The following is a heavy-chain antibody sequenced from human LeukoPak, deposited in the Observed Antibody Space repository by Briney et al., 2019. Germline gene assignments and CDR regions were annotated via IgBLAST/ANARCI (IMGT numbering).Heavy chain of an antibody. CDR2: INPNSGGT. V-gene: IGHV1-2*02. Sequence: ASVKVSCKASGYTFTGYYMHWVRQAPGQRLEWMGWINPNSGGTNYAQKFQGRVTMTRDTSISTAYMELSRLRSDDTAVYYCARATAFLLWFGELMGAFDIWGQGTMVTVSS. D-gene: IGHD3-10*01. CDR3: ARATAFLLWFGELMGAFDI. J-gene: IGHJ3*02. CDR1: GYTFTGYY.